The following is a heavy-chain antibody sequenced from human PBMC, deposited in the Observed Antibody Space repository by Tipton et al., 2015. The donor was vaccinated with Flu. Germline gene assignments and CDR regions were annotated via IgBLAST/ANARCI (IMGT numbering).Heavy chain of an antibody. D-gene: IGHD2-21*01. CDR1: GGSISSYY. V-gene: IGHV4-59*01. CDR3: AREGGHPYCGGDCPPIDAFDI. Sequence: TLSLTCTVSGGSISSYYWSWIRQPPGKGLEWIGYIYYSGSTNYNPSLKSRVTISVDTSKNQFSLKLSSVTAADTAVYYCAREGGHPYCGGDCPPIDAFDIWGQGTMVTVSS. J-gene: IGHJ3*02. CDR2: IYYSGST.